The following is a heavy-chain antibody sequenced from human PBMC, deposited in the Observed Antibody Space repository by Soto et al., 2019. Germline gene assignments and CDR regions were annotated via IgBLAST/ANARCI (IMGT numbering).Heavy chain of an antibody. V-gene: IGHV3-33*01. CDR3: ARDRGGAAGYSYGRYYFDY. D-gene: IGHD5-18*01. CDR2: IGYDGSNK. J-gene: IGHJ4*02. CDR1: GFTFSSYG. Sequence: ALRLSCAASGFTFSSYGMHWFRQAPGKGLEWVAVIGYDGSNKYYADSVKGRFTISRDNSKNTLYLQMNSLRAEDTAVYYCARDRGGAAGYSYGRYYFDYWGQGTLVNVSS.